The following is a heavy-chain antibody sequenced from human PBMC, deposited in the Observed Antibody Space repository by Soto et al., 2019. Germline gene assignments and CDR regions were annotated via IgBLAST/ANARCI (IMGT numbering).Heavy chain of an antibody. CDR1: GDCIRSAHYF. D-gene: IGHD3-16*01. J-gene: IGHJ6*03. Sequence: QLRLQESGPGLVKPSETLSLTCSVFGDCIRSAHYFWGWVRQPPGKRLEWIGSIYHSGAPFYDAYLASRVTLSVDTTNNQFSLRLSSVTAADTAVYFCARQQYCGSATCYDSLYYQYMDVWGKGTMVSVSS. V-gene: IGHV4-39*01. CDR2: IYHSGAP. CDR3: ARQQYCGSATCYDSLYYQYMDV.